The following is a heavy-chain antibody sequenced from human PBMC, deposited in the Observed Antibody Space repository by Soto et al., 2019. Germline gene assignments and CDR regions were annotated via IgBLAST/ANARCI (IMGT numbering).Heavy chain of an antibody. Sequence: QVQLVESGGGVVQPGRSLRLSCAASGFTFSSYGMHWVRQAPGKGLEWVAVISYDGSNKYYADSVKGRFTISRDNSKNTLYLQMNSLRAEDTAVYYCAKVCGFGAFDIWGQGTMVTVSS. CDR2: ISYDGSNK. CDR1: GFTFSSYG. V-gene: IGHV3-30*18. D-gene: IGHD3-10*01. J-gene: IGHJ3*02. CDR3: AKVCGFGAFDI.